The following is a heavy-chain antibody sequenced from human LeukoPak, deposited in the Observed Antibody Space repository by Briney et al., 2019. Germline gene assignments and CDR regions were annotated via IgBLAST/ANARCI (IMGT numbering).Heavy chain of an antibody. Sequence: RGSLRLSCAASGFTFSNYAMSWVRQAPGEGLEWVSSVIYNGEITHYADSVKGRFTLFRDSSKKNLFLQVNSLRGEGTAIYHFARERGRDYFPPYGIDVWGQGTTVTVSS. CDR2: VIYNGEIT. CDR3: ARERGRDYFPPYGIDV. CDR1: GFTFSNYA. J-gene: IGHJ6*02. V-gene: IGHV3-23*01. D-gene: IGHD2-21*02.